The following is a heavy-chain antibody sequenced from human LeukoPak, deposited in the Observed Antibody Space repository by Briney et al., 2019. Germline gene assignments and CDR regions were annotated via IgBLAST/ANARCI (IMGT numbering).Heavy chain of an antibody. CDR1: GYTFSTSW. CDR3: ARLYGSADY. J-gene: IGHJ4*02. V-gene: IGHV5-51*01. Sequence: GESLKISCKGSGYTFSTSWIGWVRQMPGKGLEWMGIIQPGDTDTRYSPSFQGQVTMLADKSISTAYLQWSSLKASDTAMYYCARLYGSADYWGQGTLVTVSS. CDR2: IQPGDTDT. D-gene: IGHD1-26*01.